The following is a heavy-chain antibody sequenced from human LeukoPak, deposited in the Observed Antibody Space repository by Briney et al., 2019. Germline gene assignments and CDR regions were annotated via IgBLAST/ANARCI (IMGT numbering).Heavy chain of an antibody. CDR3: ARGASGSYHYFDY. J-gene: IGHJ4*02. D-gene: IGHD1-26*01. CDR2: IYTSGST. V-gene: IGHV4-4*07. Sequence: SETLSLTCTVSGGSISSYYWSWIRQPAGKGLEWIGRIYTSGSTNYNPSLKSQVTLSLDTSNNQFSLKLSSVTAADTAVYYCARGASGSYHYFDYWGQGTLVTVSS. CDR1: GGSISSYY.